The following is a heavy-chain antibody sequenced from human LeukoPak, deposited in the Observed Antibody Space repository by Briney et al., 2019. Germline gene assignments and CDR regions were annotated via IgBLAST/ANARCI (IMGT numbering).Heavy chain of an antibody. CDR1: GFIVSNNY. CDR2: IFSGGST. D-gene: IGHD6-13*01. V-gene: IGHV3-66*01. CDR3: ARAPIAAAGTYYYGLDV. Sequence: GSLRLSCAASGFIVSNNYMSWVRQTPGKGLEWVSVIFSGGSTYYADSVKGRFTISRDDSKSSLYLQRNSLRAEDTALYYCARAPIAAAGTYYYGLDVWGQGTTVTVSS. J-gene: IGHJ6*02.